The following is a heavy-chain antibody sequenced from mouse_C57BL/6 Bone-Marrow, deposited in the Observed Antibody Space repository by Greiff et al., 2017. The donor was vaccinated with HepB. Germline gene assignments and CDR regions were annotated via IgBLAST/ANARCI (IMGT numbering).Heavy chain of an antibody. J-gene: IGHJ1*03. CDR3: AREGTVVADWYFDV. CDR2: INPNYGTT. CDR1: GYSFTDYN. Sequence: QLQESGPELVKPGASVKISCKASGYSFTDYNMNWVKQSNGKSLEWIGVINPNYGTTSYNQKFKGKATLTVDQSSSTAYMQLNSLTSEDSAVYYCAREGTVVADWYFDVWGTGATVTVSS. V-gene: IGHV1-39*01. D-gene: IGHD1-1*01.